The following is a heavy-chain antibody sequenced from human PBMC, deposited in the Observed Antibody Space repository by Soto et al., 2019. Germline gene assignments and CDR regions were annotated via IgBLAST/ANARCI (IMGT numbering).Heavy chain of an antibody. J-gene: IGHJ4*02. D-gene: IGHD6-25*01. Sequence: QEQVVQSGPAMKEPGSSVKVSCRASGIMSSGYGFSWVRQAPGQGLEWVGMINPILDSTHYAQNLQGRVSLSVDKSRDTAYLEVTSLRLEETAIYFCATMKRARLDSWGRGTVVTVSS. CDR2: INPILDST. CDR3: ATMKRARLDS. V-gene: IGHV1-69*09. CDR1: GIMSSGYG.